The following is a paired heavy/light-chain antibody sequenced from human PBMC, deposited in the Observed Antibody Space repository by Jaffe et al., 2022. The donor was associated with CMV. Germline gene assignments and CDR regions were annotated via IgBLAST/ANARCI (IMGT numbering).Light chain of an antibody. CDR2: WAS. CDR3: QQYYSTPPKYT. Sequence: DFVMTQSPDSLAVSLGERATINCKSSQSVLFSGNNKNYLAWYQQKPGQPPKLLIYWASTRESGVPDRFSGSGSGTDFTLTISSLQAEDVAVYYCQQYYSTPPKYTFGQGTKLEIK. V-gene: IGKV4-1*01. CDR1: QSVLFSGNNKNY. J-gene: IGKJ2*01.
Heavy chain of an antibody. Sequence: QVQLQESGPGLVRPSGTLSLTCAVSGDSISSDNWWSWVRQSPEKGLEWIGEIYHSGDTNYKPSLESRVTISVDKSKNQFSLNLRSVTAADTAVYYCARGTGLYYAVGSGSRGWFDPWGQGTLVTVSS. D-gene: IGHD3-22*01. V-gene: IGHV4-4*02. CDR2: IYHSGDT. J-gene: IGHJ5*02. CDR1: GDSISSDNW. CDR3: ARGTGLYYAVGSGSRGWFDP.